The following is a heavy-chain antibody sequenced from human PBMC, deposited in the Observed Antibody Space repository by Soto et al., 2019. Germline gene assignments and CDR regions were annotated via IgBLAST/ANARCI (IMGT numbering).Heavy chain of an antibody. CDR2: FDPEDDET. J-gene: IGHJ6*02. CDR3: AADPIVPVSRTASKRAHLYYAMDV. V-gene: IGHV1-24*01. CDR1: GYIFTELS. D-gene: IGHD2-21*02. Sequence: ASVKVSCKVSGYIFTELSIHWVRQAPGKGLEWMGGFDPEDDETIYAQKFQGRVTMTEDTSTDTAYMELSGLRSDDTAVYYCAADPIVPVSRTASKRAHLYYAMDVWGQGTTVTVSS.